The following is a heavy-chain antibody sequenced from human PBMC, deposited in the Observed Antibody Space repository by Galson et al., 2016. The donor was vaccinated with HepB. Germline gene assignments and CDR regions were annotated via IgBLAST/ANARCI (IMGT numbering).Heavy chain of an antibody. D-gene: IGHD2-2*01. CDR2: FGDGGDI. CDR3: AGVPSGKRLDY. Sequence: SLRLSCAASGFIFSSYAMTWVRQAPGKGPAWVSTFGDGGDIYYADPVKGRFTISRDNSRNTLYLQMNSLRADDTAVYYCAGVPSGKRLDYWGQGTLVTVSS. J-gene: IGHJ4*02. CDR1: GFIFSSYA. V-gene: IGHV3-23*01.